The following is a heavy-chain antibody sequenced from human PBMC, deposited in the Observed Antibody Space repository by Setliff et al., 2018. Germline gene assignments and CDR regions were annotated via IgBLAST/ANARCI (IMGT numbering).Heavy chain of an antibody. CDR2: IYHSGST. J-gene: IGHJ6*02. CDR3: ARSAGYSSSWYNYYYGMDV. Sequence: TSETLSLTCAVYGGSFSGYYWGWIRQPPGKGLEWIGSIYHSGSTYYNPSLKSRVTISVDTSKNQFSPKLSSVTAADTAVYYCARSAGYSSSWYNYYYGMDVWGQGTTVTVSS. CDR1: GGSFSGYY. V-gene: IGHV4-38-2*01. D-gene: IGHD6-13*01.